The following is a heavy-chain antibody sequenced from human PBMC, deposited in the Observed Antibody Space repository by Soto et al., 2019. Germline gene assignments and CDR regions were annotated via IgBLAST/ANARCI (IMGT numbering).Heavy chain of an antibody. Sequence: PGESLKISCKGSEYRFTSYWINWVRQMPGKGLEWMGRIDPSDSYTNYSPSFQGFVTISADKSISTAYLQWSSLTASDTAMYYCARGTIGLGDAFDIWGQGTMVTVSS. CDR1: EYRFTSYW. CDR3: ARGTIGLGDAFDI. D-gene: IGHD3-10*01. V-gene: IGHV5-10-1*01. J-gene: IGHJ3*02. CDR2: IDPSDSYT.